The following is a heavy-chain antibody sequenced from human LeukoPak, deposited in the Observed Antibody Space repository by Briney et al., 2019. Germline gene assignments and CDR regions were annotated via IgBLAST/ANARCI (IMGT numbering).Heavy chain of an antibody. CDR1: GGSISSSSYY. CDR3: AAQTGTTVVNWFDP. J-gene: IGHJ5*02. Sequence: SETLSLTCTASGGSISSSSYYWGWIRQPPGKGLEWIGSIYYSGSTYYNPSLKSRVTISVDTSKNQFSLKLSSVTAADTAVYYCAAQTGTTVVNWFDPWGQGTLVTVSS. D-gene: IGHD4-23*01. V-gene: IGHV4-39*07. CDR2: IYYSGST.